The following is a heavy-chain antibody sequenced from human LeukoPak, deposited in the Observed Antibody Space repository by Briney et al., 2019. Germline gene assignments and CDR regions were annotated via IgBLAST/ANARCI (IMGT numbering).Heavy chain of an antibody. J-gene: IGHJ6*04. CDR2: ISSRSNYI. D-gene: IGHD3-10*01. CDR3: ARPYGSGSYSAPYYYFGLDV. Sequence: PGGSLRLSCAAPGFMFSTYSMNWVRQAPGKGLEWVSLISSRSNYIYYADSVKGRFTISRDNAKNSVYLQMNSLRAEDTAVYYCARPYGSGSYSAPYYYFGLDVWGKGTTVTVSS. CDR1: GFMFSTYS. V-gene: IGHV3-21*06.